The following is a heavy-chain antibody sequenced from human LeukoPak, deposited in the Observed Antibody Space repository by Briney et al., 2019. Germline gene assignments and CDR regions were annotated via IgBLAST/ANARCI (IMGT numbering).Heavy chain of an antibody. D-gene: IGHD3-16*01. CDR1: GGSISSYY. Sequence: SETLSLTCTVSGGSISSYYWSWIRQPPGKGLEWIGYIYYSGSTNYNPSLKSRVTISVDTSKSQFSLKLSSVTAADTAVYYCARHTLGPSSGMDVWGQGTTVTVSS. CDR2: IYYSGST. CDR3: ARHTLGPSSGMDV. J-gene: IGHJ6*02. V-gene: IGHV4-59*08.